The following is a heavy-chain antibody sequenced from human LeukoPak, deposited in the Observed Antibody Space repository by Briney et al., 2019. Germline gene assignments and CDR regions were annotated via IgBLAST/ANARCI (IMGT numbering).Heavy chain of an antibody. D-gene: IGHD3-16*02. Sequence: GSLRLSCAASGFTVSSNYMSWVRQAPGKGLEWVSVIYSGGSTYYADSVKGRFTISRDNSKNTLYLQMNSLTPEDSAVYFCARSSYLTKPPDSWGQGTLVAVSS. CDR2: IYSGGST. CDR3: ARSSYLTKPPDS. CDR1: GFTVSSNY. J-gene: IGHJ4*02. V-gene: IGHV3-53*05.